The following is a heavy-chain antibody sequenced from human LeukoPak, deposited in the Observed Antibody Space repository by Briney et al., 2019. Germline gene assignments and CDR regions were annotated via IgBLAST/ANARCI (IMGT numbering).Heavy chain of an antibody. CDR3: ATYPGYSSGWYGNWFDP. CDR1: GYSFTSYW. CDR2: IYPGDSGT. V-gene: IGHV5-51*01. J-gene: IGHJ5*02. D-gene: IGHD6-19*01. Sequence: GESLKISCKGSGYSFTSYWIGWVRQMPGKGLEWMGIIYPGDSGTRYSPSFQGQVTISADKSISTAYLQWSSLKASDTAMYYCATYPGYSSGWYGNWFDPWGQGTLVTVSS.